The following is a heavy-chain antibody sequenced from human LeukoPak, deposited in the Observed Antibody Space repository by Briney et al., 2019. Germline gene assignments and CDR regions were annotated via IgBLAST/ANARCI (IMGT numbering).Heavy chain of an antibody. CDR3: ARTHYDDGSAYRSLDY. CDR1: GFTFSNYW. Sequence: GGSLRLSCAASGFTFSNYWMTWVRQAPGKGLEWVANIKPDGGEKHSVDSVEGRFTISRDNAKNSLYMQMNSLRAEDTALYYCARTHYDDGSAYRSLDYWGQGTLVTVSS. D-gene: IGHD3-22*01. V-gene: IGHV3-7*01. CDR2: IKPDGGEK. J-gene: IGHJ4*02.